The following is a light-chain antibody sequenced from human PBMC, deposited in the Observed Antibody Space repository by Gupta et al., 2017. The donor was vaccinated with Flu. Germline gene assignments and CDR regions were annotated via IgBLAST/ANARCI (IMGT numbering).Light chain of an antibody. CDR1: SW. CDR2: KAS. CDR3: QQYNSYSYT. V-gene: IGKV1-5*03. J-gene: IGKJ2*01. Sequence: SWLAWYQQKPGKAPKLLIYKASSLESGVPSRFSGSGSGTEFTLTISSLQPDDFATYYCQQYNSYSYTFGQGTKLEIK.